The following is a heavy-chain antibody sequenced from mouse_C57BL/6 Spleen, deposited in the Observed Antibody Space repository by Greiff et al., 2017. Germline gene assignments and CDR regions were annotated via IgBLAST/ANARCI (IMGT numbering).Heavy chain of an antibody. V-gene: IGHV1-66*01. D-gene: IGHD1-1*02. CDR3: ARGGWDYYAMDY. CDR1: GYSFTSYY. Sequence: VQLVESGPELVKPGASVKISCKASGYSFTSYYIHWVKQRPGQGLEWIGWIYPGSGNTKYNEKFKGKATLTADTSSSTAYMQLSSLTSEDSAVYYCARGGWDYYAMDYWGQGTSVTVSS. CDR2: IYPGSGNT. J-gene: IGHJ4*01.